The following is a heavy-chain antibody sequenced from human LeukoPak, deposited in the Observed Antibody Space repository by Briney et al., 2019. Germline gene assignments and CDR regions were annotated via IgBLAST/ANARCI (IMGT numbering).Heavy chain of an antibody. V-gene: IGHV4-59*01. J-gene: IGHJ5*02. D-gene: IGHD5-12*01. Sequence: SETLSLTCTVSGGSISSYYWSWIRQPPGKGLEWIGYIYYSGSTNYNPSLKSRVTISVDTSKNQFSLKLSSVTAADTAVYYCAREKYSGYDSNSPPWFDPWGQGTLVTVSS. CDR1: GGSISSYY. CDR2: IYYSGST. CDR3: AREKYSGYDSNSPPWFDP.